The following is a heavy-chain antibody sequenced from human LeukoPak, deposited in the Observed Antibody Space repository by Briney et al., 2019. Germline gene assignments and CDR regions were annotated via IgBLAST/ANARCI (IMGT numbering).Heavy chain of an antibody. CDR2: IIPIFGTA. CDR1: GGTFSSYA. V-gene: IGHV1-69*05. CDR3: ASSSRLELRYYFDY. J-gene: IGHJ4*02. Sequence: ASVTVSCKASGGTFSSYAISWVRQAPGQGLEWMGGIIPIFGTANYAQKFQGRVTITTDESTSTAYMELSSLRSEDTAVYYCASSSRLELRYYFDYWGQGTLVTVSS. D-gene: IGHD1-7*01.